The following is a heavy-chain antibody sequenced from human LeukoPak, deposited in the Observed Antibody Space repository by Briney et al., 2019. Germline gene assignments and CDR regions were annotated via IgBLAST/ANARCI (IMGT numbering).Heavy chain of an antibody. V-gene: IGHV1-2*02. J-gene: IGHJ6*02. CDR2: INPNSGGT. D-gene: IGHD1-26*01. CDR1: GYTFTGYY. Sequence: ASVKVSCKASGYTFTGYYMHWVRQAPGQGLEWMGWINPNSGGTNYAQKFQGRVNMTRDTSISTAYMELSRLRSDDTAVYYCARGGAMGWELLIASPSYYYGMDVWGQGTTVTVSS. CDR3: ARGGAMGWELLIASPSYYYGMDV.